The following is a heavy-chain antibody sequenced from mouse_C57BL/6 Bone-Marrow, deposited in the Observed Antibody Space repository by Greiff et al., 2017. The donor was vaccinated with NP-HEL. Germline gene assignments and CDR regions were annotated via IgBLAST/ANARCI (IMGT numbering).Heavy chain of an antibody. CDR3: ARGYAMGY. J-gene: IGHJ4*01. Sequence: QVQLKQSGPGLVQPSQSLSITCTVSGFSLTSYGVHWVRQSPGKGLEWLGVIWSGGSTDYNAAFISRLSISKDNSKSQVFFKMNSLQADDTAIYYCARGYAMGYWGQGTSVTVSS. CDR1: GFSLTSYG. V-gene: IGHV2-2*01. CDR2: IWSGGST.